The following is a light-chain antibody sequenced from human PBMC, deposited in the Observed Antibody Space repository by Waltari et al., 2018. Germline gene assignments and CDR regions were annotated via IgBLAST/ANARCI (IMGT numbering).Light chain of an antibody. CDR3: CSYTPTLTFV. Sequence: QSVPTQPPSVSGSPGQSVTISCTGTTSDVGGSNFVSWYQEHPGQAPKLIIYGVNNRPSGVSDRFSGSKSGDTATLTISGLQAEDEANYYCCSYTPTLTFVFGSGTKLTVL. V-gene: IGLV2-14*03. CDR1: TSDVGGSNF. CDR2: GVN. J-gene: IGLJ6*01.